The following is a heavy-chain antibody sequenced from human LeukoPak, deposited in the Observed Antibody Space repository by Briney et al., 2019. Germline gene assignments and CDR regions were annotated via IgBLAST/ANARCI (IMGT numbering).Heavy chain of an antibody. CDR1: GGSISSYY. V-gene: IGHV4-59*01. CDR2: IYYSGST. CDR3: ARGTLGLRVVFDI. J-gene: IGHJ3*02. D-gene: IGHD1-26*01. Sequence: SETLSLTCTVSGGSISSYYWSWIRQPPGKGLEWIGYIYYSGSTNYNPSLKSRVTISVDTSKNQFSLKLSSVTAADTAVYYCARGTLGLRVVFDIWGQGTMVTVSS.